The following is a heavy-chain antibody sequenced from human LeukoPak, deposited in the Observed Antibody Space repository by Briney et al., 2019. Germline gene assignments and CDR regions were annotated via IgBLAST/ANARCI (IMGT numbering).Heavy chain of an antibody. D-gene: IGHD1-26*01. V-gene: IGHV3-23*01. Sequence: PGGSLRLSCAASGFTFSDYYMSWIRQAPGKGLEWVSAISGSGGSTYYADSVKGRFTISRDNSKDTLYLQMNSLRAEDTAVYYCARDGVGAPDSLFDYWGQGTLVTVSS. CDR3: ARDGVGAPDSLFDY. CDR2: ISGSGGST. CDR1: GFTFSDYY. J-gene: IGHJ4*02.